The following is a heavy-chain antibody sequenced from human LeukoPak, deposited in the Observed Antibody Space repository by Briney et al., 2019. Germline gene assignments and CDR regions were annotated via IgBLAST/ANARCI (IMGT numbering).Heavy chain of an antibody. CDR2: ISSSSSTI. V-gene: IGHV3-48*01. Sequence: GGSLRLSCAASGFTFSSYSMNWVRQAPGKGLEWVSYISSSSSTIYYADSVKGRFTISRDNAKNSLYLQMNSLRAEDTAVYYCARVYGDYQGDAFDIWGQGTMVTASS. D-gene: IGHD4-17*01. CDR1: GFTFSSYS. CDR3: ARVYGDYQGDAFDI. J-gene: IGHJ3*02.